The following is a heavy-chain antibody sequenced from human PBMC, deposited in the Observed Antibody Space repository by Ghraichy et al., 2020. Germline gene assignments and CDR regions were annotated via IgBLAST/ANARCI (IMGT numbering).Heavy chain of an antibody. CDR1: GFTFSSYA. J-gene: IGHJ4*02. Sequence: LSLTCAASGFTFSSYAMSWVRQAPGKGLEWVSAISGSGGSTYYADSVKGRFTISRDNSKNTLFLQMNSLRAEDTAVYYCAKTTGWPYYFDYWGQGTLVTVSS. CDR3: AKTTGWPYYFDY. CDR2: ISGSGGST. D-gene: IGHD3-9*01. V-gene: IGHV3-23*01.